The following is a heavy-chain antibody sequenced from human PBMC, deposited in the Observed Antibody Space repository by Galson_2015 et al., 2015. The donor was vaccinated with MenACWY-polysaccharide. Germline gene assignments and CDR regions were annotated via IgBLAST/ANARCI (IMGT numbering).Heavy chain of an antibody. CDR1: GFSFNNHW. V-gene: IGHV3-7*01. D-gene: IGHD2-2*01. CDR2: MNQDGSTK. Sequence: SLRLSCAASGFSFNNHWMNWVRQAPGKGLEWVANMNQDGSTKYSIDSVKGRFTISRDNAMNSLSLQMNSLRGDDTAVYYCARGGLPGAMDFWGQGTLVTVSS. J-gene: IGHJ4*02. CDR3: ARGGLPGAMDF.